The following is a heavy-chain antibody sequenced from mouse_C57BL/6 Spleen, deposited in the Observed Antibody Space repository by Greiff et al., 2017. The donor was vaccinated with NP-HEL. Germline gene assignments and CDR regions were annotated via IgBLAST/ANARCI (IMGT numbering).Heavy chain of an antibody. D-gene: IGHD3-1*01. CDR3: AKIGGGGPDFDY. CDR1: GYAFSSYW. V-gene: IGHV1-80*01. CDR2: IYPGDGDT. J-gene: IGHJ2*01. Sequence: QVQLQQSGAELVKPGASVKISCKASGYAFSSYWMNWVKQRPGKGLEWIGQIYPGDGDTNYNGKFKGKATLTADKSSSTAYMQLSSLPSEDSAVYFGAKIGGGGPDFDYWGQGNTLTVSS.